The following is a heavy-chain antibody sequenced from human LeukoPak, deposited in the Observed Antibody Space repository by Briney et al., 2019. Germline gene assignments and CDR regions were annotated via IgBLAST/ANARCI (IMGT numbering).Heavy chain of an antibody. CDR1: GYTFTSYY. CDR2: INPSGGST. D-gene: IGHD1-14*01. V-gene: IGHV1-46*01. CDR3: ARAGREHEDYGLHDY. J-gene: IGHJ4*02. Sequence: GASVKVSCKASGYTFTSYYMHWVRQAPGQGLEWMGIINPSGGSTSYAQKFQGRVTMTRDTSTSTVYMELSSLRSEDTAVYYYARAGREHEDYGLHDYWGQGTLVTVSS.